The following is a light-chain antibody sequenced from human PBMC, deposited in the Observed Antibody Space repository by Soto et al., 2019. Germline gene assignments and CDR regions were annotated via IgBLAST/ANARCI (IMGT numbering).Light chain of an antibody. Sequence: ESVLTQSPATLSLSPGERCTLSCMAIQSVSSSLAWYQQKAGKAPRLLIYDASSRAAGIPARFSGSGSGTDFTLTISSLEPEDFAVDYCQQRDNWFLTFGQGTRLEIK. J-gene: IGKJ5*01. CDR2: DAS. CDR1: QSVSSS. V-gene: IGKV3-11*01. CDR3: QQRDNWFLT.